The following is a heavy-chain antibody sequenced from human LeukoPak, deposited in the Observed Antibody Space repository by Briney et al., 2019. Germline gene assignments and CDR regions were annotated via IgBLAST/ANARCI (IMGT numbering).Heavy chain of an antibody. Sequence: GGSLRLSCAASGFTFDDYAMHWVRQAPGKGLEWVSGISWNSGSIGYADSVKGRFTISRDNAKNSLYLQMNSLRAEDTALYYCAKDRGYYYDSSGYGLNAFDIWGQGTVVTVSS. V-gene: IGHV3-9*01. CDR2: ISWNSGSI. CDR3: AKDRGYYYDSSGYGLNAFDI. CDR1: GFTFDDYA. D-gene: IGHD3-22*01. J-gene: IGHJ3*02.